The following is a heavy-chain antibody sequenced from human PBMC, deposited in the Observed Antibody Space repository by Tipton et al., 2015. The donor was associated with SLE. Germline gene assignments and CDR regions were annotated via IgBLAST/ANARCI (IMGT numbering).Heavy chain of an antibody. D-gene: IGHD5-24*01. CDR3: ARDGEMGYFDL. Sequence: SLRLSCAASGFTFSSYGLHWVRQAPGKGLEWVAVIWYDGCNKYYADSVKGRLTISRDNSKNTLDLQMNSLRAEDTAVYYCARDGEMGYFDLWGRGTLVTVSS. V-gene: IGHV3-33*01. CDR2: IWYDGCNK. J-gene: IGHJ2*01. CDR1: GFTFSSYG.